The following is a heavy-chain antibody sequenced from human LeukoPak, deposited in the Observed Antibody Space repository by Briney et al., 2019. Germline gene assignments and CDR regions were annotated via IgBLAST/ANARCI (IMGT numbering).Heavy chain of an antibody. J-gene: IGHJ4*02. V-gene: IGHV3-48*04. CDR2: ISSSSTTI. CDR3: ARGPREAGIVPDY. D-gene: IGHD2/OR15-2a*01. CDR1: GFTFSGYS. Sequence: GGSLRLSCVASGFTFSGYSMNWVRQAPGKGLDWVSYISSSSTTIYYADSVKGRFTISRDNAKNSLFLQMNSLRAEDTAVYYCARGPREAGIVPDYWGQGTLVIVSS.